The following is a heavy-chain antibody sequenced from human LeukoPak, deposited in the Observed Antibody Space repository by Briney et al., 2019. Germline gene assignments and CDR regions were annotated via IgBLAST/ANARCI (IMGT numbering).Heavy chain of an antibody. Sequence: PSETLSLTCTVSGGSISSGSYYWGWIRQPPGKGLEWIGSIHSSGSTYYNLSLKSRVTISVDTSKNHFSLKMNSVTAADTAIYYCARPRASRTYPNDAFDIWGQGTMVTVSS. CDR3: ARPRASRTYPNDAFDI. D-gene: IGHD2-2*01. J-gene: IGHJ3*02. V-gene: IGHV4-39*02. CDR2: IHSSGST. CDR1: GGSISSGSYY.